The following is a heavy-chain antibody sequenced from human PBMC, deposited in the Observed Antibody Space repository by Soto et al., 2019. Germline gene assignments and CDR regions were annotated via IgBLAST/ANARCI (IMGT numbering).Heavy chain of an antibody. J-gene: IGHJ4*02. CDR2: IYYSGST. Sequence: SETLSLTCTVCGGCICSGDYYWCWIRQPPGKGLEWIGYIYYSGSTYYNPSLKSRVTISVDTSKNQFSLKLSSVTAADTAVYYCARVGGFGATTIDYWGQGTLVTVSS. V-gene: IGHV4-30-4*01. CDR1: GGCICSGDYY. D-gene: IGHD3-10*01. CDR3: ARVGGFGATTIDY.